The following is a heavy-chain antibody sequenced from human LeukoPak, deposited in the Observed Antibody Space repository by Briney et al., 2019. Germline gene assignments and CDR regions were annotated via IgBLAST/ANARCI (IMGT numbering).Heavy chain of an antibody. CDR3: ARQAPLAYFDY. CDR2: IYPDDSDT. Sequence: PGESLKISCKGSGYSFTSNWIGWVRHMRGKGLEWMGIIYPDDSDTRYSPSFQGQVTISADKSISTAYLQWSSLKASDTAMYYCARQAPLAYFDYWGQGTLVTVSS. J-gene: IGHJ4*02. CDR1: GYSFTSNW. V-gene: IGHV5-51*01.